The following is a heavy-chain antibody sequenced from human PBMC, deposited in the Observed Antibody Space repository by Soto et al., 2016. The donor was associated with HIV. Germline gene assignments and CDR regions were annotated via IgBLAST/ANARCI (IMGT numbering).Heavy chain of an antibody. J-gene: IGHJ3*02. CDR1: GFTFTSSA. Sequence: QMQLVQSGPEVKKPETSVKVSCKASGFTFTSSAMQWVRQARGQRLEWIGWIVVGTGNTNYAQKFQERVTITRDMSTSTAYMELSSLRSEDTAVYYCVRDISYIVGAPAAFEIWGQGTMVTVSS. CDR3: VRDISYIVGAPAAFEI. V-gene: IGHV1-58*02. D-gene: IGHD1-26*01. CDR2: IVVGTGNT.